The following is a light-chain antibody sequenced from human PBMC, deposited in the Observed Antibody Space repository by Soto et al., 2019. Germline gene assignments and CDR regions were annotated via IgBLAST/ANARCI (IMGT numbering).Light chain of an antibody. CDR1: QSVSSSY. J-gene: IGKJ2*01. V-gene: IGKV3-20*01. CDR3: QQYGSSPLYT. CDR2: GAS. Sequence: EIVLTQSPGTLSLSPGERATLSCRASQSVSSSYLAWYQQKPGQAPRLLIYGASSRATDIPGRFSGSGSGTDFTLTISRLEPEDFAVYYCQQYGSSPLYTFGQGTKVDIK.